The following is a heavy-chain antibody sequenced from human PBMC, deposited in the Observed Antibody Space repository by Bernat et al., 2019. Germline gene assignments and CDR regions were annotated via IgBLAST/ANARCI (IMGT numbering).Heavy chain of an antibody. D-gene: IGHD3-16*02. Sequence: QVQLVQSGAEVKKPGSSVKVSCKASGGTFSSYTISWVRQAPGQGLEWMGRIIPILGIANYAQKFQGRVTITADKSTSTAYMELSSLRSEDTAVYYCARDPQCRELSQGVYDYWGQGTLVTVSS. J-gene: IGHJ4*02. CDR3: ARDPQCRELSQGVYDY. V-gene: IGHV1-69*08. CDR2: IIPILGIA. CDR1: GGTFSSYT.